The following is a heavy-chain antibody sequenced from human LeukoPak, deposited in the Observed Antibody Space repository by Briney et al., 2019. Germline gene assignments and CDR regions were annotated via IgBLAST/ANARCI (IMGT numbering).Heavy chain of an antibody. V-gene: IGHV3-33*01. CDR3: ARGSGWLYFDY. D-gene: IGHD3-10*01. Sequence: PGGSLRLSCAASGFTFSSYGMHWVRQAPGKGLEWVAVIWYDGSNKYYADSVKGRFTISRDNSKNTLYLQMNSLRAEDTAVYYCARGSGWLYFDYWGQGTLVTVSS. J-gene: IGHJ4*02. CDR1: GFTFSSYG. CDR2: IWYDGSNK.